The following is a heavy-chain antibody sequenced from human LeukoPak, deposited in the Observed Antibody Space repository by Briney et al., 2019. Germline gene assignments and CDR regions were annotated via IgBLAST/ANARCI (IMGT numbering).Heavy chain of an antibody. V-gene: IGHV2-70*04. D-gene: IGHD5-12*01. CDR2: IDWDDDK. CDR3: ERSRGYSGYDYAKFYFDY. CDR1: GFSLSTSEML. J-gene: IGHJ4*02. Sequence: SGPALVKPIQTLTLTCTFSGFSLSTSEMLGSWIRQPPGKALQCLARIDWDDDKFYSTSLKTRLTIFKDTSDTQVVITMTNMDPVETATYSRERSRGYSGYDYAKFYFDYWGQGTLVTVSS.